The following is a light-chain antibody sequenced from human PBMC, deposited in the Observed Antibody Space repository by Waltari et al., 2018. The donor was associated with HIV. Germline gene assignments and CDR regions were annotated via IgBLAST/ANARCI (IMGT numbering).Light chain of an antibody. CDR2: DAS. J-gene: IGKJ2*03. CDR3: QQRSNWPS. CDR1: HSVTNS. V-gene: IGKV3-11*01. Sequence: EIVLTQSPGTLSLSPGDRATLSCRASHSVTNSLAWYQQKPGQAPRLLIYDASTRAAGIPARFSGSGSGTDFTLTISILEPEDFAVYYCQQRSNWPSFGQGTRLDI.